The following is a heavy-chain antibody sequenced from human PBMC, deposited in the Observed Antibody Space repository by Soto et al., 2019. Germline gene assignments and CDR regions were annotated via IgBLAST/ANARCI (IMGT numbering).Heavy chain of an antibody. J-gene: IGHJ5*02. CDR1: GFSLSTTGVG. D-gene: IGHD3-3*01. CDR2: IFWDDDK. Sequence: QITLKESGPTLVKPKQTLTLTCTFSGFSLSTTGVGVGWIRQPPGKALEWLALIFWDDDKRFSPPLKSRLTITKDTSKNQVVLTMTNLDPADTATYYCAHTGTIVGPGPRRVWFDPWGQGTLVTVSS. CDR3: AHTGTIVGPGPRRVWFDP. V-gene: IGHV2-5*02.